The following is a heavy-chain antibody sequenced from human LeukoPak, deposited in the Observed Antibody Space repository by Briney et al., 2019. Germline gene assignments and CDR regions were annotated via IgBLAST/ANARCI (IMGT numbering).Heavy chain of an antibody. CDR1: GYTFTGYY. V-gene: IGHV1-2*02. D-gene: IGHD2/OR15-2a*01. CDR2: INPNSGDT. Sequence: ASVKVSCKASGYTFTGYYMHWVRQAPGQGFEWMGWINPNSGDTHYAQKFQGRVTMTRDTSINTAYLDLSRLRSDDTAMYYCASWNIENTWGRGTMVTVSS. CDR3: ASWNIENT. J-gene: IGHJ3*02.